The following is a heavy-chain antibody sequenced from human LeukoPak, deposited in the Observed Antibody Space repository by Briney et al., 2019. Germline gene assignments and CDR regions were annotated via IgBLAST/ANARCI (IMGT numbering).Heavy chain of an antibody. CDR1: GYTFTSHG. Sequence: ASVTVSCTTYGYTFTSHGISWVRQAPGQGLEWMGWISAFNGETHYAQNLQGRVTMTTDTSTSTAYMELRSLRSDDTAVYYCARDPSNTSGRYTYFDYWGQGTLVTVSS. CDR3: ARDPSNTSGRYTYFDY. CDR2: ISAFNGET. J-gene: IGHJ4*02. D-gene: IGHD3-16*02. V-gene: IGHV1-18*01.